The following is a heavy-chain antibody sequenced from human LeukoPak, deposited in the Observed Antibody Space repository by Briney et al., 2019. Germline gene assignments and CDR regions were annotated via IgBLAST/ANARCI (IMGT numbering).Heavy chain of an antibody. V-gene: IGHV4-34*01. CDR2: INHSGST. Sequence: KPSETLSLTCAVYGGSFSGYYWSWIRQPPGKGLEWIGEINHSGSTNYNPSLKSRVTISVDTSKNQFSLKLSSVTAADTAVYYCARHDRAIVVVPAAKLGYDYWGQGTLVTVSS. D-gene: IGHD2-2*01. CDR3: ARHDRAIVVVPAAKLGYDY. J-gene: IGHJ4*02. CDR1: GGSFSGYY.